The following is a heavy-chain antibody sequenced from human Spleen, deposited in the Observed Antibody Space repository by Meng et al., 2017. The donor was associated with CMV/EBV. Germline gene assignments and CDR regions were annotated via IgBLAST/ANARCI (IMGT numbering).Heavy chain of an antibody. CDR2: ISAENGDT. CDR3: ARAGAAVTTHFDF. CDR1: GYNFDIYG. D-gene: IGHD4-17*01. J-gene: IGHJ4*02. Sequence: CKTSGYNFDIYGINWVRQAPGQGLEWVGWISAENGDTDYGQKFQGRVTVTADTFTNTAYMEMRSLRSDDSAMYYCARAGAAVTTHFDFWGQGTLVTVSS. V-gene: IGHV1-18*01.